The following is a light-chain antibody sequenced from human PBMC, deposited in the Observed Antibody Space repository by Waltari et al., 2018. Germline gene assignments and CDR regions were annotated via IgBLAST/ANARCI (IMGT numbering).Light chain of an antibody. CDR3: CSYGDSRTFV. J-gene: IGLJ2*01. Sequence: QSALTQPASVSGSPGQSITISCTGTSSDIESYKLVSWYQQHPGEAPKVIIYEDTKRPSGVSGRFSASKSGNTASLTISGLQAEDEADYHCCSYGDSRTFVFGGGTRLTVL. CDR2: EDT. CDR1: SSDIESYKL. V-gene: IGLV2-23*02.